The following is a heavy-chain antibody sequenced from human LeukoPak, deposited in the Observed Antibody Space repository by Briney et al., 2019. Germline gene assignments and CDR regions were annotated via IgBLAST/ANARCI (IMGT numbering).Heavy chain of an antibody. Sequence: PSETLSLTCTVSGVSINGYYWSWIRQPPGKGLEWIGYIYYSGSTNYNPSLKSRVTISVDTSKNQFSLKLSSVTAADTAVYYCARDTFYYYDSSGYWAYDAFDIWGQGTMVTVSS. CDR2: IYYSGST. D-gene: IGHD3-22*01. CDR3: ARDTFYYYDSSGYWAYDAFDI. CDR1: GVSINGYY. V-gene: IGHV4-59*12. J-gene: IGHJ3*02.